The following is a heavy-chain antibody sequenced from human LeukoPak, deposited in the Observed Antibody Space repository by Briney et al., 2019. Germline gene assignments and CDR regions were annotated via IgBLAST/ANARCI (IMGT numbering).Heavy chain of an antibody. J-gene: IGHJ3*01. V-gene: IGHV1-2*02. CDR3: ARDDASDPSASFDL. CDR2: NNPKSGDT. Sequence: ASVKVSCKASGYNFRDDYIFWMRQAPGQGLEWVGRNNPKSGDTYYAQKFQGRVTMTGDTSINTAYMELFSLRSDDTAVYCCARDDASDPSASFDLWGQGTMVTVSS. CDR1: GYNFRDDY. D-gene: IGHD1-26*01.